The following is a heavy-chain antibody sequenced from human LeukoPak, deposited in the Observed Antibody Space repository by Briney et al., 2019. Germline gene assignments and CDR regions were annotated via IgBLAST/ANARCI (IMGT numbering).Heavy chain of an antibody. D-gene: IGHD6-19*01. CDR1: GFTFSSYE. J-gene: IGHJ4*02. CDR3: ARDRSTGSYFFFDY. V-gene: IGHV3-48*03. Sequence: GGSLRLSCAASGFTFSSYEMNWVRQAPGKGLGLEWVSYISSSGSTIYYADSVKGRFTISRDNAKNSLYLQMNSLRAEDTAVYYCARDRSTGSYFFFDYWGQGVLVTVSS. CDR2: ISSSGSTI.